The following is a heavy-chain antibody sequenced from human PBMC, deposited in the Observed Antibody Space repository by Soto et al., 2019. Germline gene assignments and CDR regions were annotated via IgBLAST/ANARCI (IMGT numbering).Heavy chain of an antibody. CDR1: SASFSDTNYY. CDR3: ARRSHIVMAPT. CDR2: FYYDGIT. V-gene: IGHV4-39*02. J-gene: IGHJ4*02. D-gene: IGHD3-16*01. Sequence: SETLSLTCIVSSASFSDTNYYWVWIRQPPGEGLEWIGSFYYDGITYYNASLKSRVTISVDTSKNHFSLMLTSVTAADTAVYYCARRSHIVMAPTWGQGTLGTVSS.